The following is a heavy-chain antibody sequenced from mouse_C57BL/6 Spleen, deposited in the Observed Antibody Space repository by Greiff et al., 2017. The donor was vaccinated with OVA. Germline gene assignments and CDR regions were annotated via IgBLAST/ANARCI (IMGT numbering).Heavy chain of an antibody. V-gene: IGHV1-61*01. J-gene: IGHJ3*01. CDR1: GYTFTSYW. D-gene: IGHD3-2*02. CDR3: AREGGTAQGGFAY. Sequence: QVQLKQPGAELVRPGSSVKLSCKASGYTFTSYWMDWVKQRPGQGLEWIGNIYPSDSETHYNQKFKDKATLTVDKSSSTAYMQLSSLTSEDSAVYYGAREGGTAQGGFAYWGQGTLVTVSA. CDR2: IYPSDSET.